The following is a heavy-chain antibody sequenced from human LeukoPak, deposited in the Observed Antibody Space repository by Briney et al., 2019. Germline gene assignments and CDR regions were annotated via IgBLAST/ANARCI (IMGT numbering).Heavy chain of an antibody. V-gene: IGHV3-21*01. CDR2: ITSSGTHI. D-gene: IGHD1-26*01. CDR1: GFTFSSFN. Sequence: RGSLRLSCAASGFTFSSFNMNWVRQDPGKAMECVSSITSSGTHIFYADSVRGRFTISRDNAKNSLYLQMDSLGPDDTAVYYCARDPYSGNYGNDYYYYMDVWGKGTTVTISS. J-gene: IGHJ6*03. CDR3: ARDPYSGNYGNDYYYYMDV.